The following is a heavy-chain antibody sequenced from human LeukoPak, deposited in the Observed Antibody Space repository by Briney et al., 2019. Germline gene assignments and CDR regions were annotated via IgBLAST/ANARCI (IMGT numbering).Heavy chain of an antibody. CDR2: INPSGGST. J-gene: IGHJ4*02. D-gene: IGHD4-23*01. Sequence: AASVKVSCKTSGYTFTNYYIHWVRQAPGQGLEWMGIINPSGGSTSYAQKFQGRVTMTRDTSTSTVYMELSSLRSEDTAVYYCARDNYGGNSALDYWGQGTLVTVSS. CDR1: GYTFTNYY. V-gene: IGHV1-46*01. CDR3: ARDNYGGNSALDY.